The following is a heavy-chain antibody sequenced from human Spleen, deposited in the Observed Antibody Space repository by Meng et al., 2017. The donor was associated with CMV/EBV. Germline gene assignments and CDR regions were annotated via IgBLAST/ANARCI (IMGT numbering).Heavy chain of an antibody. CDR1: GGSISSSSYY. CDR3: AREPSPRPAAGN. Sequence: ESLKISCTVSGGSISSSSYYWGWIRQPPGKGLEWIGSIYYSGSTNYNPSLKSRVTISVDTSKNQFSLKLSSVTAADTAVYYCAREPSPRPAAGNWGQGTLVTVSS. CDR2: IYYSGST. V-gene: IGHV4-39*07. D-gene: IGHD6-13*01. J-gene: IGHJ4*02.